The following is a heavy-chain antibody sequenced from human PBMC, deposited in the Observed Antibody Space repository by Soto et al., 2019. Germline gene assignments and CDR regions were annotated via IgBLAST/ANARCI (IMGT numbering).Heavy chain of an antibody. CDR1: GYMFTTYA. CDR3: ARLLWPGELALDY. Sequence: QVQLVQSGAEVKKPGASVKVSCKASGYMFTTYAMHWVRQAPGQRFEWMGWINTGNGNTKYSQRLQGRVTMTRDTSASTVYMELSSLRSDDTDVYYCARLLWPGELALDYWGQGTLVTVSS. J-gene: IGHJ4*02. D-gene: IGHD3-10*01. CDR2: INTGNGNT. V-gene: IGHV1-3*04.